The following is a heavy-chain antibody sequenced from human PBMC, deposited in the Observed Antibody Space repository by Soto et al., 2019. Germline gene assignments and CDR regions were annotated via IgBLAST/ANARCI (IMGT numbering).Heavy chain of an antibody. CDR3: TRDRGRRYYDGRGYYYSAY. D-gene: IGHD3-22*01. J-gene: IGHJ4*02. V-gene: IGHV1-69*01. Sequence: QVQLVPSGAEVKKPGSSVKVSCKASGGTFSSYAISWVRQAPGQGLEWMGGIIPIFGTANYAQKFQGRVTVTADESTRTAYMELSSLRSEDTAVYYCTRDRGRRYYDGRGYYYSAYWGQGTLVTVSS. CDR2: IIPIFGTA. CDR1: GGTFSSYA.